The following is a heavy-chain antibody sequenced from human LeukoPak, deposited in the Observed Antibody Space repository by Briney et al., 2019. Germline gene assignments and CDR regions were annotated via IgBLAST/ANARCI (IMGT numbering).Heavy chain of an antibody. CDR1: GFTFSNYW. V-gene: IGHV3-7*01. CDR2: IKPDGSEK. Sequence: GGSLRLSCAASGFTFSNYWMSWVRQAPGKGLEWVAHIKPDGSEKNYVDSVKGRFTLSRDNAKNSVDLQMNSLRAEDTAVYYCAKDYDYATSFYYYGMDVWGQGTTVTVSS. D-gene: IGHD3-16*01. J-gene: IGHJ6*02. CDR3: AKDYDYATSFYYYGMDV.